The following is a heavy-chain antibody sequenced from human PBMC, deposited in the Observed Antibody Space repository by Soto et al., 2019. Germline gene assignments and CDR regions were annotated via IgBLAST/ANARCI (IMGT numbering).Heavy chain of an antibody. CDR1: GFTFGDYA. J-gene: IGHJ6*02. Sequence: GGSLRLSCTAYGFTFGDYAMSWVRQAPGKGLEWVGFIRSKAYGGTTEYAASVKGRFTISRDDSKSIAYLQMNSLKTEETAVYYCTRGGEAAVSLDGMDVWGQGTTVTVSS. CDR3: TRGGEAAVSLDGMDV. CDR2: IRSKAYGGTT. V-gene: IGHV3-49*04. D-gene: IGHD3-16*01.